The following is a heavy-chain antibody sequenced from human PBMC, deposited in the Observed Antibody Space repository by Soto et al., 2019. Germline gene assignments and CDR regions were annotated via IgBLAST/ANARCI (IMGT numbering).Heavy chain of an antibody. CDR3: ARAVGDPLYYLDY. D-gene: IGHD2-21*02. V-gene: IGHV4-59*08. CDR2: TDYSGNT. J-gene: IGHJ4*02. Sequence: QVQLQESGPGLVRPSETLSLTCTVSSDSISSYYWIWTRHSPGKGLEWIGYTDYSGNTNYKPSLRSRVTILGDTSKNQFSLRLSSVTASDTAVYCCARAVGDPLYYLDYWCQETLVTVSS. CDR1: SDSISSYY.